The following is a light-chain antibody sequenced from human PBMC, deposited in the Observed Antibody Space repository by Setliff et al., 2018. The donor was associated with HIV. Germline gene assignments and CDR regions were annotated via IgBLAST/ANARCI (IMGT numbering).Light chain of an antibody. CDR2: EVN. CDR1: SSDVGSYNR. Sequence: QSVLTQPPSVSGSPGQSVTISCTGTSSDVGSYNRVSWYQQPPGTAPKLMIYEVNNRPSGVPDRFSGSKSGNTAYLTISGLQAEDEADYYCSSYTSISTYVFGTGTKVTGL. J-gene: IGLJ1*01. V-gene: IGLV2-18*02. CDR3: SSYTSISTYV.